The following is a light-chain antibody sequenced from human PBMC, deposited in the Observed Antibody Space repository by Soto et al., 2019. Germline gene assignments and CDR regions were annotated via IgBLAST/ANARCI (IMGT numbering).Light chain of an antibody. Sequence: QSALTQPASVSGSPGQSITISCTGTSSDVGSYNLVSWYQQHPGKAPKLMIYEGSKRPSGVSNRFSGSKSGNTASLTISGLQAEDEADYHCSSYTSSSTLDFGTGTKVTVL. CDR2: EGS. V-gene: IGLV2-14*02. CDR1: SSDVGSYNL. CDR3: SSYTSSSTLD. J-gene: IGLJ1*01.